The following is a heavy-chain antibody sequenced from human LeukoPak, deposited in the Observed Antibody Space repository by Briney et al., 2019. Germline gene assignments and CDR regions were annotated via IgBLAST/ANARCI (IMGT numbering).Heavy chain of an antibody. J-gene: IGHJ4*02. Sequence: SETLSLTCTVSGYSISSDNYWGWIRQPPGKGLEWIGNIYQTGSTYYSPSLTSRVTILIDTSKNQFSLKLSSVTAADTAVYYCARDLSITLIRGITFDYWGQGALVTVSS. CDR2: IYQTGST. CDR3: ARDLSITLIRGITFDY. D-gene: IGHD3-10*01. CDR1: GYSISSDNY. V-gene: IGHV4-38-2*02.